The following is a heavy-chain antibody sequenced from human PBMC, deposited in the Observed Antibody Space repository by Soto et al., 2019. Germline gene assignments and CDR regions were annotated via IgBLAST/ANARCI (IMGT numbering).Heavy chain of an antibody. CDR2: IIPIVGTA. CDR3: ARSRLHCGGFDY. Sequence: QVQLVQSGAEVKKPGASVKVSCKASGGTFSSYAISWVRQAPGQGLEWMGGIIPIVGTANYAQKFQGRVTITEDESTSTAYMELSRLRSEDTAVYYCARSRLHCGGFDYWGQGTLVTVS. J-gene: IGHJ4*02. V-gene: IGHV1-69*01. CDR1: GGTFSSYA. D-gene: IGHD2-21*01.